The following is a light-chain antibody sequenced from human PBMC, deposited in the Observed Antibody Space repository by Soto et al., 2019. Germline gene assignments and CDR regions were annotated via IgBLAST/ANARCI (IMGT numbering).Light chain of an antibody. J-gene: IGLJ3*02. CDR1: SSNIGVNT. CDR2: SHN. Sequence: QSVLTQPPSASGTPGQRVTISCSGSSSNIGVNTVNWNQQLPGTAPKLLIYSHNQRPSGVPDRFSGSKSGSSASLAISGLQSEDEADYYCAAWDDSLNGLVFGGGTKLTVL. V-gene: IGLV1-44*01. CDR3: AAWDDSLNGLV.